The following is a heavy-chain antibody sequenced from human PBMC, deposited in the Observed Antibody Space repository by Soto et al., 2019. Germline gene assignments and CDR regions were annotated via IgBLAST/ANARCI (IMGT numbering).Heavy chain of an antibody. CDR3: ARDTVPKHYYDRSGYQD. D-gene: IGHD3-22*01. J-gene: IGHJ4*02. CDR1: GYTFTSYG. CDR2: ISAYNGNT. V-gene: IGHV1-18*01. Sequence: QVQLVQSGAEVKKPGASVKVSCKASGYTFTSYGISWVRQAPGQGLEWMGWISAYNGNTNYAQKLQGRVTMTTDTSTSTAYMELRSLRSDDTAVYYCARDTVPKHYYDRSGYQDWGQGTLVTVSS.